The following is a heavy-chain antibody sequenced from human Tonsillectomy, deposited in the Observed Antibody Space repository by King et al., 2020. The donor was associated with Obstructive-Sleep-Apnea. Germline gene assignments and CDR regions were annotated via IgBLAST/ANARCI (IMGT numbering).Heavy chain of an antibody. CDR2: FDPEDGET. CDR1: GYTLTELS. V-gene: IGHV1-24*01. CDR3: ATRGDCGGDCYSNWYFDL. Sequence: QLVQSGAEVKKPGASVKVSCKVSGYTLTELSMHWVRQAPGKGLEWMGGFDPEDGETVFAQKFQGRVTMTEDTSTDTAYMDLSSLRSEDTAVYYCATRGDCGGDCYSNWYFDLWGRGTLVTVSS. D-gene: IGHD2-21*02. J-gene: IGHJ2*01.